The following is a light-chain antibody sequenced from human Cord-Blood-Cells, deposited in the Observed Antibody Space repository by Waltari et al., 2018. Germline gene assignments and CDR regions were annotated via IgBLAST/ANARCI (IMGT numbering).Light chain of an antibody. CDR2: EVS. CDR1: SSDVGGYNY. V-gene: IGLV2-14*01. Sequence: QSALTQPASVSGSPGQSITISCTGTSSDVGGYNYVSWYQQHPGKAPKLMIYEVSNGPSGVANRFSGSKSGNTASLTISGLQAEDEADYYCSSYTSSLYVFGTGTKVTVL. J-gene: IGLJ1*01. CDR3: SSYTSSLYV.